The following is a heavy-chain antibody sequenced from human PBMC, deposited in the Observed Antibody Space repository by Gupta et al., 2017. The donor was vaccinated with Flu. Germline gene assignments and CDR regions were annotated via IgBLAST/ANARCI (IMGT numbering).Heavy chain of an antibody. CDR3: AKALYYTDAFDI. V-gene: IGHV3-23*01. CDR1: TVSSDA. Sequence: TVSSDAMSWVRQGPGKGLEWVSAIRGSGGSPYYADSVKGRFTISRDNSKNTLYLQRNSLRAEDTAGDYCAKALYYTDAFDIWGQGTRGTVAA. J-gene: IGHJ3*02. CDR2: IRGSGGSP. D-gene: IGHD1-26*01.